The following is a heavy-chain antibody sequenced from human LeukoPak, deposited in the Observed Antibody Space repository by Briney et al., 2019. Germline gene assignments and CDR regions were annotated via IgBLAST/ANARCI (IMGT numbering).Heavy chain of an antibody. CDR1: GGSISSYY. V-gene: IGHV4-59*01. Sequence: SETLSLTCTVSGGSISSYYWSWIRQPPGKGLEWIGYIYYSGSTNYNPSLKSRVTISVDTSKNQFSLKLSSVTAADTAVYYCARAGIVDDSGYFDYWGQGTLVTVSS. J-gene: IGHJ4*02. D-gene: IGHD1-26*01. CDR2: IYYSGST. CDR3: ARAGIVDDSGYFDY.